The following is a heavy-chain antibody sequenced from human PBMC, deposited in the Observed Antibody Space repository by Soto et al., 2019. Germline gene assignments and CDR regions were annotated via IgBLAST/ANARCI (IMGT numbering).Heavy chain of an antibody. CDR1: GGTFSSYA. V-gene: IGHV1-69*13. Sequence: RASVKVSCKASGGTFSSYAISWVRQAPGQGLEWMGGIIPIFGTANYAQKFQGRVTITADESTSTAYMELSSLRSEDTAVYYCATDQQLVQEVYYYGMDVWGQGTTVTVSS. CDR3: ATDQQLVQEVYYYGMDV. D-gene: IGHD6-6*01. J-gene: IGHJ6*02. CDR2: IIPIFGTA.